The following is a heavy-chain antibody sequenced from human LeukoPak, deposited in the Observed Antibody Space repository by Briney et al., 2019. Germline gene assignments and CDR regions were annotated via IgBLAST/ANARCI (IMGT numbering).Heavy chain of an antibody. CDR3: AKAKSRFARDDAFDI. CDR1: GFTFSSYG. J-gene: IGHJ3*02. CDR2: ISYDGSNK. Sequence: GGSLRLSCAASGFTFSSYGMHWVRQAPGKGLEWVAVISYDGSNKYYADSVKGRFTISRDNSKNTLYLQMNSLRAEDTAVYYCAKAKSRFARDDAFDIWGQGTMVTVSS. V-gene: IGHV3-30*18.